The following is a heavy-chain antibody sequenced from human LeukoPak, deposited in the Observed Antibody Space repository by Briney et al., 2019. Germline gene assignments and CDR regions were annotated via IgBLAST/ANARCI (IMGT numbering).Heavy chain of an antibody. J-gene: IGHJ4*02. V-gene: IGHV4-34*01. CDR3: ARGRNWNRAWVDY. D-gene: IGHD1-20*01. CDR1: GGSFSGYY. Sequence: SETLSLTCAVYGGSFSGYYWSWIRPPPGKGLEWIGEINHSGSTNYNPSLKSRVTIPLETSKNQSSLKLSSLTAADTAVYYCARGRNWNRAWVDYWGQGTLVTVSS. CDR2: INHSGST.